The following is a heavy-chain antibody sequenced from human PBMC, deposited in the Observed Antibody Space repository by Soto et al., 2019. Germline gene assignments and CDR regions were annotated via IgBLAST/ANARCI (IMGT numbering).Heavy chain of an antibody. CDR1: GFTFSSYE. D-gene: IGHD3-22*01. Sequence: PGGSLRLSCAASGFTFSSYEMNWVRQAPGKGLEWVSYISSSGSTIYYADSVKGRFTISRDNAKNSLYLQMNSLRAEDTAVYYCARDYYYDSSGYPDYWGQGTLVTVSS. J-gene: IGHJ4*02. CDR2: ISSSGSTI. V-gene: IGHV3-48*03. CDR3: ARDYYYDSSGYPDY.